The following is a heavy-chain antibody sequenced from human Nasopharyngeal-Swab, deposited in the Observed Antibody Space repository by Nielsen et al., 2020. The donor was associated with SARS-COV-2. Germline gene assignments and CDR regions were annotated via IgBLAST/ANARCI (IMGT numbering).Heavy chain of an antibody. J-gene: IGHJ4*02. CDR1: GGSISSSSYY. CDR2: IYYSGST. Sequence: SETLSLTCTVSGGSISSSSYYWGWIRQPPGKGLEWIGSIYYSGSTYYNPSLKSRVTISVDTSKNQFSLKLSSVTAADTAVYYCARGKVGTYDYWGQGTLVTVSS. CDR3: ARGKVGTYDY. V-gene: IGHV4-39*07. D-gene: IGHD2-21*02.